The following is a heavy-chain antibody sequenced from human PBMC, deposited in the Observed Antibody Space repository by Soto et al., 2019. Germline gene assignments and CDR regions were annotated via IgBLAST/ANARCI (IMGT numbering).Heavy chain of an antibody. CDR1: GGSFSGYY. CDR2: INHSGST. Sequence: PSETLSLTCAVYGGSFSGYYWSWIRQPPGKGLEWIGEINHSGSTNYNPSLKSRVTISVDTSKNQFSLKLSSVTAADTAVYYCARGESLPDYWGQGTLVTVSS. V-gene: IGHV4-34*01. CDR3: ARGESLPDY. J-gene: IGHJ4*02. D-gene: IGHD3-16*02.